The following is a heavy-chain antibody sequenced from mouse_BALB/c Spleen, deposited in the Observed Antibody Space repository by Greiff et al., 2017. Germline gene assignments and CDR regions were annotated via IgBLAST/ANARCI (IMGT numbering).Heavy chain of an antibody. V-gene: IGHV1-54*01. CDR1: GYAFTNYL. CDR2: INPGSGGT. J-gene: IGHJ1*01. Sequence: VQLQESGAELVRPGTSVKVSCKASGYAFTNYLIEWVKQRPGQGLEWIGVINPGSGGTNYNEKFKGKATLTADKSSSTAYMQLSSLTSDDSAVYFCARGGNYWYFDVWGAGTTVTDSS. D-gene: IGHD2-1*01. CDR3: ARGGNYWYFDV.